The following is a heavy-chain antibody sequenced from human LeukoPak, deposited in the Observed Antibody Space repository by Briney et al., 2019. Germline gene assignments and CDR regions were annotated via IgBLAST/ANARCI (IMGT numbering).Heavy chain of an antibody. J-gene: IGHJ3*02. CDR3: ARAGDIDGFDI. D-gene: IGHD2-21*02. CDR2: ISSSSSYI. V-gene: IGHV3-21*01. Sequence: GGSLRLSCAASGFTFSSNGMNWVRQAPGKGLEWVSSISSSSSYIYYADSVTGRFTLSRDNPKNSLALQMNSLRAEDTAVYYCARAGDIDGFDIWGRGTMVTVSS. CDR1: GFTFSSNG.